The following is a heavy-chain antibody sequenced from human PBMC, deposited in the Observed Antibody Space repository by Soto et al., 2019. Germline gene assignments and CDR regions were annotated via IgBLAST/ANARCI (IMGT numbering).Heavy chain of an antibody. CDR1: GFSFSSDS. Sequence: EVQLVESGGGLVKPGGSLRLXCAASGFSFSSDSMGWXRQAPGKGLEWVSSISSSGRFMNYADSVKGRFTISRDNAKNSLYLQMTSLKVEDTAVYYCARDPPTGSTLDWFDSWGQGTLVTVSS. J-gene: IGHJ5*01. CDR3: ARDPPTGSTLDWFDS. D-gene: IGHD1-7*01. V-gene: IGHV3-21*01. CDR2: ISSSGRFM.